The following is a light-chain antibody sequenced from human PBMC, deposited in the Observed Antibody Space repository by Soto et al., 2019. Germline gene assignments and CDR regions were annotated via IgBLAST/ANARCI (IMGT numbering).Light chain of an antibody. J-gene: IGLJ2*01. Sequence: QSALTQPPSASGSPGQSVTISCTGTSSDVGGYNYVSWYQQHPGKAPKLMIFEVSQRPSGVPDRFSGSKSGNTASLTVSGLQAEDEADYYCSSYAGNNHVVFGGGTQLTVL. CDR3: SSYAGNNHVV. CDR2: EVS. V-gene: IGLV2-8*01. CDR1: SSDVGGYNY.